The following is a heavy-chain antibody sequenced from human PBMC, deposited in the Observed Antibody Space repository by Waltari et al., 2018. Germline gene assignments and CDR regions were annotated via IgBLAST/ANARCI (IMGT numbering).Heavy chain of an antibody. V-gene: IGHV3-74*03. CDR3: IRDLAGARGH. Sequence: EVQLVESGGGLVRPGGSLRLSCAASGFTFSSNWMHWVRQVPGKGLLWVARINEDGRTTTYADSVKGRFTISRDNSKSTLYLQMNSLRADDTALYYCIRDLAGARGHLGQGTLVTVSS. J-gene: IGHJ1*01. CDR1: GFTFSSNW. CDR2: INEDGRTT. D-gene: IGHD3-10*01.